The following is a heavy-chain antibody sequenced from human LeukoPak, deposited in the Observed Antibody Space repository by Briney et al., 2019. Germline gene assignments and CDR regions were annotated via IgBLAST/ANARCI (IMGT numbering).Heavy chain of an antibody. J-gene: IGHJ4*02. CDR3: AKAYSSGWTYFDY. V-gene: IGHV3-23*01. CDR2: ISGSGGST. D-gene: IGHD6-25*01. CDR1: GFTFTSYV. Sequence: GGSLRLSCAASGFTFTSYVMSWVRQAPGKGLDWVSSISGSGGSTYYADSVKGRFTISRDNSKDTLYLQMNTLTADDTAMYYCAKAYSSGWTYFDYWGQGVLVTVSS.